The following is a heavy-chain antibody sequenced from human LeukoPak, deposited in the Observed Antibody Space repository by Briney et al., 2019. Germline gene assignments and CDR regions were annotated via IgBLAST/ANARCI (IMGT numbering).Heavy chain of an antibody. D-gene: IGHD3-16*01. CDR2: IYSGGST. CDR3: ARGDGVYDYVWGRSY. Sequence: GGSLRLSCAASGFTVSSNYMSWVRQAPGKGLEWVSLIYSGGSTYYADSVKGRFTISRDNSKNTLYLQMNSLRAEDTAVYYCARGDGVYDYVWGRSYWGQGTLVTVSS. J-gene: IGHJ4*02. CDR1: GFTVSSNY. V-gene: IGHV3-53*01.